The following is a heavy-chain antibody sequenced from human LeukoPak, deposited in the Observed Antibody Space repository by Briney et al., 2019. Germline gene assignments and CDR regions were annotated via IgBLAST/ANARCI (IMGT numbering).Heavy chain of an antibody. CDR1: GGSFSGYY. V-gene: IGHV4-34*01. CDR2: INHSGST. J-gene: IGHJ4*02. D-gene: IGHD3-22*01. Sequence: PSETLSLTCAVYGGSFSGYYWSWIRQPPGKGLEWIGEINHSGSTNYNPSLKSRVTISVDTSKNQFSLKLSSVTAADTAVYYCARPRYYYDSSGYRYWGQGISVTVSS. CDR3: ARPRYYYDSSGYRY.